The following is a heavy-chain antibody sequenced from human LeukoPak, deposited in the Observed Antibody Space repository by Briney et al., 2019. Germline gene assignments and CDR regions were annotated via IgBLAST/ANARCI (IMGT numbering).Heavy chain of an antibody. CDR3: AKDGIPYQLLSHHPMGY. CDR1: GFTFSSYA. Sequence: GGSLRLSCAASGFTFSSYAMSWVRQAPGKGLEWVSAISGSGGSTYCADSVKGRFTISRDNSKNTLYLQMNSLRAEDTAVYYCAKDGIPYQLLSHHPMGYWGQGTLVTVSS. V-gene: IGHV3-23*01. J-gene: IGHJ4*02. D-gene: IGHD2-2*01. CDR2: ISGSGGST.